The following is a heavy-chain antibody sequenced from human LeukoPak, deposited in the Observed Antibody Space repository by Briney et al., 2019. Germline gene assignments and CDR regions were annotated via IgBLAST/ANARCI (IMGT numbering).Heavy chain of an antibody. CDR3: ARAQDIVVVPPAIISGAFDI. D-gene: IGHD2-2*02. Sequence: SVKVSCKASGGTFTSNAINWVRQAPGQGLEWMGGIIPIFGTANYAEKFQGRVTIITDESTGTAYMELSSLRSEDTAVYFCARAQDIVVVPPAIISGAFDIWGQGTMVTVSS. J-gene: IGHJ3*02. V-gene: IGHV1-69*05. CDR1: GGTFTSNA. CDR2: IIPIFGTA.